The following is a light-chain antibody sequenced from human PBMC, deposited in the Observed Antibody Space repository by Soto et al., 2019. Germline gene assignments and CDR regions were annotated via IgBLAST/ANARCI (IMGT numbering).Light chain of an antibody. CDR2: EVS. V-gene: IGLV2-8*01. Sequence: QSALTQPPSASGYPGQSVTISCTGTSSDVGGYNYVSWYQQHPGKAPKLMIYEVSERPSGVPDRFSGSKSGNTASLTVSGLQAEDEADYYCSSYAGSNYWVVFGGGTKLTVL. CDR3: SSYAGSNYWVV. CDR1: SSDVGGYNY. J-gene: IGLJ2*01.